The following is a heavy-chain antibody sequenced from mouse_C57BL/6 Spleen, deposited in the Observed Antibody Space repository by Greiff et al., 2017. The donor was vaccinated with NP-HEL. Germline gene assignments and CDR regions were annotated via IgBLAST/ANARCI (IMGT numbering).Heavy chain of an antibody. D-gene: IGHD1-1*01. CDR1: GYTFTSYT. J-gene: IGHJ4*01. Sequence: QVQLKQSGAELARPGASVKMSCKASGYTFTSYTMHWVKQRPGQGLEWIGYINPSSGYTKYNQKFKDNATLTADTSYSTAYMQLRSLTSEDSAVYYSARWGVLIAMDYWGQGTSVTVSS. CDR2: INPSSGYT. V-gene: IGHV1-4*01. CDR3: ARWGVLIAMDY.